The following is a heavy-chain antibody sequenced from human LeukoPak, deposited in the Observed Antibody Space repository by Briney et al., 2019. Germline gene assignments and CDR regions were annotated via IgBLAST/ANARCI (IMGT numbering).Heavy chain of an antibody. CDR2: ITSSGTSI. V-gene: IGHV3-48*03. CDR1: GFTFSSYE. Sequence: PGGSLRLSCAASGFTFSSYEMNWVRQAPGKGLEWVSFITSSGTSIFYADSVKGRFTISRDNAKNSLYLQMNSLRAEDTAVYYCARSTTTSLFDYWGQGTLVSVPS. J-gene: IGHJ4*02. CDR3: ARSTTTSLFDY. D-gene: IGHD1-1*01.